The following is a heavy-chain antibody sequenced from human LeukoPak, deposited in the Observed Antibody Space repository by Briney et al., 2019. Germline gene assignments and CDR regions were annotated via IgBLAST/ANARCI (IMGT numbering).Heavy chain of an antibody. J-gene: IGHJ4*02. CDR3: ARQPGIAAAGFIY. CDR2: IYYSGST. CDR1: GGSISSSSYY. V-gene: IGHV4-39*07. D-gene: IGHD6-13*01. Sequence: SETLSLTCTVSGGSISSSSYYWGWIRQPPGKGLEWIGSIYYSGSTYYNPSLKSRVTISVDTSKNQFSLKLSSVTAADTAVYYCARQPGIAAAGFIYWGQGTLVTVSS.